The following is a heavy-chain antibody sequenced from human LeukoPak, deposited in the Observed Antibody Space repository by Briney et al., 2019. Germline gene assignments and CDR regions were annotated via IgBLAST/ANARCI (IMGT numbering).Heavy chain of an antibody. CDR1: EFTFSDYY. Sequence: GGSLRLSCAASEFTFSDYYMSWIRQAPGKGLEWVSYISSSGSTIYYADSVKGRFTVSRDNAKNTLYLQMDSLRAEDSAVYYCARGLVHDTSGYYSDYWGQGILVTVSS. V-gene: IGHV3-11*04. CDR3: ARGLVHDTSGYYSDY. J-gene: IGHJ4*02. CDR2: ISSSGSTI. D-gene: IGHD3-22*01.